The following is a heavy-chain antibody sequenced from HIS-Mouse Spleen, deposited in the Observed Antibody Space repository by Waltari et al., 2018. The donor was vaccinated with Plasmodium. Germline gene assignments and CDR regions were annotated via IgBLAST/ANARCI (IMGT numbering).Heavy chain of an antibody. CDR3: ARDGYSSSWYPFDI. D-gene: IGHD6-13*01. J-gene: IGHJ3*02. CDR1: GGSIISSS. CDR2: IYYSGST. V-gene: IGHV4-59*01. Sequence: QVQLQESGPGLVKPSETLSLTCTVSGGSIISSSWSWLRPPPGKGLAWIGYIYYSGSTNYNPSLKSRVTISVDTSKNQFSLKLSSVTAADTAVYYCARDGYSSSWYPFDIWGQGTMVTVSS.